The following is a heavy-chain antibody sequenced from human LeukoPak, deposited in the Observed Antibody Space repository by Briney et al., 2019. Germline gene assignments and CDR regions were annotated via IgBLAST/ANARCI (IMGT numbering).Heavy chain of an antibody. CDR1: GFTFSSYS. D-gene: IGHD3-16*01. CDR2: ISSSSSYI. J-gene: IGHJ3*02. V-gene: IGHV3-21*01. CDR3: ARDHLGSGAFDI. Sequence: GSLRLSCAASGFTFSSYSMNWVRQAPGKGLEWVSSISSSSSYIYYADSVKGRFTISRDNAKNSLYLQMNSLRAEDTAVYYCARDHLGSGAFDIWGQGTMVTVSS.